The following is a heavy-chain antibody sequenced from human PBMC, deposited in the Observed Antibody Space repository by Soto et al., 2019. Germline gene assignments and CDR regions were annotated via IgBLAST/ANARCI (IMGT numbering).Heavy chain of an antibody. CDR1: CDSISRAVSY. J-gene: IGHJ3*02. CDR3: AREQYGSGTPGAFDI. CDR2: FYYNGNT. Sequence: QVQLHESGPGLVKPSQTLSLICTVSCDSISRAVSYWNWIRLHPGEGLEWIGFFYYNGNTNHNPSLRSRVTISGDTSDNQIFLQLSSVTAADTAVYYCAREQYGSGTPGAFDIWGQGAMVSVSS. D-gene: IGHD3-10*01. V-gene: IGHV4-31*03.